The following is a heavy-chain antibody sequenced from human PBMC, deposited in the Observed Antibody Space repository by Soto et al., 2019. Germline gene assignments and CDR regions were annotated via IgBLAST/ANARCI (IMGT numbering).Heavy chain of an antibody. Sequence: QLQLQESGPGLVKPSETLSLTCTVSGGSISSSSYYWGWIRQPPGKGLEWIGSIYYSGSTYYNPSLKSRVTISVDTSKNQFSLKLSSVTAADTAVYYCARLPPPYKYGSGSDFDYWGQGTLVTVSS. D-gene: IGHD3-10*01. CDR2: IYYSGST. CDR3: ARLPPPYKYGSGSDFDY. V-gene: IGHV4-39*01. J-gene: IGHJ4*02. CDR1: GGSISSSSYY.